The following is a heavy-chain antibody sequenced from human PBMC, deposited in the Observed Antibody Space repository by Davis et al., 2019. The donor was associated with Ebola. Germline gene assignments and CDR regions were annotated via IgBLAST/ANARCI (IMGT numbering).Heavy chain of an antibody. Sequence: GESLKISCAASGFTVNNNYMSWVRQAPGKGLEWVAVIFSGGATYYADSVRGRFTTSRDNSKNTLYLQMDSLRDEDTAVYYCARDWGGIDIWCQGTTVTVS. CDR1: GFTVNNNY. J-gene: IGHJ6*02. CDR2: IFSGGAT. CDR3: ARDWGGIDI. D-gene: IGHD3-16*01. V-gene: IGHV3-53*01.